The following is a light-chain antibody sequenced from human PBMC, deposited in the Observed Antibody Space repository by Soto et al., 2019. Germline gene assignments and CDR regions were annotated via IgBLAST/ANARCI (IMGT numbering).Light chain of an antibody. Sequence: DIVMTQSPDSLAVSLGERATINCKSSQSVLHSSNNKNYLAWYQQKPGQPPTLLLYWASTRESGVPDRFSGSGSGTDFTLTISSLQAEDVTVYYCQQYYTTPRTFGQRTKLEIK. CDR3: QQYYTTPRT. J-gene: IGKJ2*01. CDR1: QSVLHSSNNKNY. CDR2: WAS. V-gene: IGKV4-1*01.